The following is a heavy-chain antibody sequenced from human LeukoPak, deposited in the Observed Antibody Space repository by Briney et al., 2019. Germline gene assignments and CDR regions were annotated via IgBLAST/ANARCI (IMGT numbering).Heavy chain of an antibody. D-gene: IGHD1-26*01. V-gene: IGHV1-18*01. CDR1: NYTFTSYG. J-gene: IGHJ6*02. Sequence: ASVKVSCKASNYTFTSYGISWVRQAPGQGLEWMAWINAYNGDTNYAQKLQGRVTLTTDTSTSTAYMELRSLRSDDTAVYYCARESRLRRENYYYGLDVWGQGTTVTVSS. CDR2: INAYNGDT. CDR3: ARESRLRRENYYYGLDV.